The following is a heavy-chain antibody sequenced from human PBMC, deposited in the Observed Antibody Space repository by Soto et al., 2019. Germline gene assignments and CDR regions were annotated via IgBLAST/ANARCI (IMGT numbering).Heavy chain of an antibody. CDR3: ARMGGIVATMYYYYYMDV. Sequence: GGSLRLSCAASGFTVSNNFMSWVRQAPWQGLEWVSVIYSGGTTYYADSVKGRFTISRHNSENTLYLQMDSLRPEDTALYYCARMGGIVATMYYYYYMDVWGKGTTVTVSS. J-gene: IGHJ6*03. V-gene: IGHV3-53*04. D-gene: IGHD5-12*01. CDR1: GFTVSNNF. CDR2: IYSGGTT.